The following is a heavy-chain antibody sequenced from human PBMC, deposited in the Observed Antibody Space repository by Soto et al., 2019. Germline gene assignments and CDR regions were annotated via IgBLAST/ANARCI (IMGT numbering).Heavy chain of an antibody. CDR1: GFTFSSYA. V-gene: IGHV3-23*01. J-gene: IGHJ4*02. D-gene: IGHD4-17*01. Sequence: GGSLRLSCAASGFTFSSYAMSWVRQAPGKGLEWVSIITSDGRTYYANSVKGRFTISRDNSKNTVYLQMNSLRAEDTAVYYCAKDYSTVTTDPLSVVLFDYWGQGALVTVSS. CDR3: AKDYSTVTTDPLSVVLFDY. CDR2: ITSDGRT.